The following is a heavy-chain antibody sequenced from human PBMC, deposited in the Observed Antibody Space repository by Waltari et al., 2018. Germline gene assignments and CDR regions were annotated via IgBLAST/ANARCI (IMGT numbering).Heavy chain of an antibody. CDR1: GGSSSAFY. CDR2: SNQGETT. CDR3: VRGQGDGADV. V-gene: IGHV4-34*02. D-gene: IGHD2-21*01. J-gene: IGHJ6*02. Sequence: QVQLQQWGAGLLKPSETLSLTCVVNGGSSSAFYWPWVRQPPGKGMEWIGDSNQGETTQYNPSLRGRATISVDRARNQISLTLSSVTAADTAVYYCVRGQGDGADVWAQGTAVTVS.